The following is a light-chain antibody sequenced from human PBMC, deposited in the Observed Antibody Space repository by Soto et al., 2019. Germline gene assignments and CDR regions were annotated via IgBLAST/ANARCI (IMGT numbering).Light chain of an antibody. J-gene: IGLJ1*01. V-gene: IGLV1-47*01. CDR1: SSNIGSNY. Sequence: QSALTQPPSASGTPGQRVTISCSGSSSNIGSNYVYWYQQLPGTAPKLLIYRNNQRPSGVPDRFSGSKSGTSASLAISGLRSEDEADYYCAAWDDSPSDYVFGTGTKVTVL. CDR2: RNN. CDR3: AAWDDSPSDYV.